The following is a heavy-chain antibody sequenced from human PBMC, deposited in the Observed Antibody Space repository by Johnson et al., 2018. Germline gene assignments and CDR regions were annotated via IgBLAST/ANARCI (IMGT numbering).Heavy chain of an antibody. D-gene: IGHD4-17*01. CDR2: ISYDGSNK. CDR3: AKDRDYGDYAYYYGMDV. J-gene: IGHJ6*02. Sequence: VQLVESGGGVVQPGRSXRLSCAASGFTFSSYGMHWVRQAPGKGLEWVAVISYDGSNKYYADSVKGRFTISRDNSKNTLYLQMNSLRAEDTAVYYCAKDRDYGDYAYYYGMDVWGQGTTVTVSS. V-gene: IGHV3-30*18. CDR1: GFTFSSYG.